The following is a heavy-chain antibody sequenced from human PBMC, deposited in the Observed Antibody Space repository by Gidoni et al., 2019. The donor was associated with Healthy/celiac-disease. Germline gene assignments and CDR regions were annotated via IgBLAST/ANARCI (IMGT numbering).Heavy chain of an antibody. Sequence: EVQLVESGGGLIQPGGSLRLSCAASGFTVSGNYMSWVRQAPGKGLEWVSVIYSGGSTYYADSVKGRFTISRDNSKNTLYLQMNSLRAEDTAVYYCARDKKVRGYSYGYHYYYGMDVWGQGTTVTVSS. CDR3: ARDKKVRGYSYGYHYYYGMDV. CDR1: GFTVSGNY. D-gene: IGHD5-18*01. V-gene: IGHV3-53*01. CDR2: IYSGGST. J-gene: IGHJ6*02.